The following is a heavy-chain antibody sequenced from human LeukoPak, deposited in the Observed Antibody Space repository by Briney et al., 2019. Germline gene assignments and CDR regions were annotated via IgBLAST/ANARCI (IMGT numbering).Heavy chain of an antibody. Sequence: ETSETLSLTCTVSGGSISSYYWSWIRQPPGKGLEWIGYIYYSGSTNYNPSLKSRVTISIDTSKNQFSLKLSSVTAADTAIYYCATSGDILTTYYTWYFQHWGQGTLVTVSS. CDR2: IYYSGST. V-gene: IGHV4-59*01. D-gene: IGHD3-9*01. CDR3: ATSGDILTTYYTWYFQH. J-gene: IGHJ1*01. CDR1: GGSISSYY.